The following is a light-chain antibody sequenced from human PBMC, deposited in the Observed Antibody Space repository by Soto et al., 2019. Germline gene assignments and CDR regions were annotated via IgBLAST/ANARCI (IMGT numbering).Light chain of an antibody. V-gene: IGKV1-5*03. Sequence: DIQMAQSPSTLSAPVGDRVTITCRASQSISTWLAWYQQKPGRAPKLLIYMASTLESGVPSRFSGSGSGTEFTLTISSLQPDDFATYYCRHYNSYLETFGQGTRVEIK. CDR1: QSISTW. J-gene: IGKJ1*01. CDR3: RHYNSYLET. CDR2: MAS.